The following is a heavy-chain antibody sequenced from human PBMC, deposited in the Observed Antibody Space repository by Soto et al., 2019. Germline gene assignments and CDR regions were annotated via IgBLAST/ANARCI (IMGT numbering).Heavy chain of an antibody. CDR1: GGTFSSYA. CDR3: ASGYYYDSSGYYDAFDI. J-gene: IGHJ3*02. D-gene: IGHD3-22*01. CDR2: IIPIFGTA. V-gene: IGHV1-69*01. Sequence: QVQLVQSGAEVKKPGSSVKVSCKASGGTFSSYAISWVRQAPGQGLEWMGGIIPIFGTANYAQKFQGRVTITADESTSTAYMELSSLRAEDTAVYYCASGYYYDSSGYYDAFDIWGQGTMVTVSS.